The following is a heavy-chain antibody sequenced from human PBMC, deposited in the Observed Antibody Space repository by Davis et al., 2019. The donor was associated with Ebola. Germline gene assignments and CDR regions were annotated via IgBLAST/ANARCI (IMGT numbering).Heavy chain of an antibody. CDR1: GFTLSGYD. D-gene: IGHD2/OR15-2a*01. V-gene: IGHV3-33*06. CDR2: IWDDGSNK. CDR3: AKDNRNIWSEV. J-gene: IGHJ3*01. Sequence: GGSLRLSCAASGFTLSGYDMNWVRQAPGKGLQWVAVIWDDGSNKYYADSVKGRFTISRDNSKNTLYLQMNGLRVEDTAIYYCAKDNRNIWSEVWGQGTMVTVSS.